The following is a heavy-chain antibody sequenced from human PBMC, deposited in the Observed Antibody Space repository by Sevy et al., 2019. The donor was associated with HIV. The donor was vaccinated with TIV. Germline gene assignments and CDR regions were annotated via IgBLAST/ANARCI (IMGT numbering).Heavy chain of an antibody. CDR1: GFTFSSYA. CDR3: AGGRYDSSGSFDAFDI. D-gene: IGHD3-22*01. CDR2: IFGSGGGT. V-gene: IGHV3-23*01. J-gene: IGHJ3*02. Sequence: GGSLRLSCAASGFTFSSYAMNWVRQAPGKGLEWVSTIFGSGGGTYYADSVKGRFTNSRDNSKNTLYLQMNSLRAEDSAVYYCAGGRYDSSGSFDAFDIWGQGTMVTVSS.